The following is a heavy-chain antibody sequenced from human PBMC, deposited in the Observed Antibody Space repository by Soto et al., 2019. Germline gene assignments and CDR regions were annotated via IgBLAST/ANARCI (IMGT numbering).Heavy chain of an antibody. CDR2: IYYRGST. Sequence: QLQLQESGPGLVKPSETLSLTCTVSGGSISSSSYYWGWIRQPPGKGLEWIGSIYYRGSTYYNPSRKSRGTISVDTSKHPFPLKLGSVTAADTAVYYCASPSHDYGDYVGWFDPWGQGTLVTVSS. V-gene: IGHV4-39*01. CDR1: GGSISSSSYY. CDR3: ASPSHDYGDYVGWFDP. D-gene: IGHD4-17*01. J-gene: IGHJ5*02.